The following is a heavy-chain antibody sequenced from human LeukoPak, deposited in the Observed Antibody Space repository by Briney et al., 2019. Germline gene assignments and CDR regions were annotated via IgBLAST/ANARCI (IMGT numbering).Heavy chain of an antibody. V-gene: IGHV1-69*10. CDR2: IIPITGIP. Sequence: GASVKVSCKASGGSFSKFAINWVRQAPGQGLEWMGRIIPITGIPDYAQNFRGRVTLTADISTRTAYLDMSSLRSEDTAVYYCARDKFGGDEAFYRHGMDVWGQGTTVTVSS. CDR1: GGSFSKFA. D-gene: IGHD5-12*01. J-gene: IGHJ6*01. CDR3: ARDKFGGDEAFYRHGMDV.